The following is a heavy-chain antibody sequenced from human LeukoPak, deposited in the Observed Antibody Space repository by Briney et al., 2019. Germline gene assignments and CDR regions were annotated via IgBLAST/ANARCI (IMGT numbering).Heavy chain of an antibody. D-gene: IGHD4-17*01. CDR2: IYYSGST. Sequence: SETLSLTCSVSGGSISSHYWSWIRQPPGKGLEWLGYIYYSGSTKYNPSLKSRVTISVDTSKNQFSLKLSSVTAADTAVYYCARGGTTVTPGLLWFDPWGQGTLVTVSS. CDR3: ARGGTTVTPGLLWFDP. CDR1: GGSISSHY. V-gene: IGHV4-59*11. J-gene: IGHJ5*02.